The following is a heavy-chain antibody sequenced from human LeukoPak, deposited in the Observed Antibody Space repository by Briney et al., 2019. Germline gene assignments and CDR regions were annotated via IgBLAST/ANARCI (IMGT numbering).Heavy chain of an antibody. Sequence: GGSLRLSCAASGYTVSSNYMSWVRQAPGKGLEWVSVIYSGGSTYYADSVKGRFTISRDNSKNTLYLQMNSLRAEDTAVYYCARGVGSYYFDYWGQGTLVTVSS. CDR2: IYSGGST. CDR1: GYTVSSNY. V-gene: IGHV3-53*01. D-gene: IGHD1-26*01. CDR3: ARGVGSYYFDY. J-gene: IGHJ4*02.